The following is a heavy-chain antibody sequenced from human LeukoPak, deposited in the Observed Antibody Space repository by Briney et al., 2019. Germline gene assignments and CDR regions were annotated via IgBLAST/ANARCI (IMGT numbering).Heavy chain of an antibody. CDR1: GGSISSSNYY. Sequence: PSETLSLTCTVSGGSISSSNYYWGWIRQPPGKGLEWIGTIYYSGSTYYNPSLKSRVTISVDTSKNQFSLKLSSVTAADTAVYYCARGGTGEVDYWGQGTLVTVSS. CDR2: IYYSGST. CDR3: ARGGTGEVDY. V-gene: IGHV4-39*01. D-gene: IGHD7-27*01. J-gene: IGHJ4*02.